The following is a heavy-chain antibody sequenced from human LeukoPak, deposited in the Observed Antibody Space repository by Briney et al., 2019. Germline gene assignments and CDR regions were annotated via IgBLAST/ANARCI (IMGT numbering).Heavy chain of an antibody. D-gene: IGHD1-1*01. J-gene: IGHJ3*02. CDR3: ASRGGYNWNDVAFDI. CDR1: GGSISSSTYY. V-gene: IGHV4-39*01. CDR2: IYYSGST. Sequence: SETLSLTCAVSGGSISSSTYYWGGIRQPRGKGLEGIGSIYYSGSTYYNPSLKSRFTISVDTSKNQFSLKLSSVTAADTAVYYCASRGGYNWNDVAFDIWGQGTMVTVSS.